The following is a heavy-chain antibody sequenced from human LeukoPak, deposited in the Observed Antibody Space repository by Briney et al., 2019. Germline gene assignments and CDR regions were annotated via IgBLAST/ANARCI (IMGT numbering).Heavy chain of an antibody. D-gene: IGHD3/OR15-3a*01. CDR2: IYTSGST. Sequence: PSETLSLTCTVSGGSISSYYWSWIRQPAGKGLEWIGRIYTSGSTNYNPSLKSRVTMSVDTSKNQFSLKLSSVTAAHTAVYYCARVGPATLKPYYFDYWGQGTLVTVSS. CDR3: ARVGPATLKPYYFDY. CDR1: GGSISSYY. J-gene: IGHJ4*02. V-gene: IGHV4-4*07.